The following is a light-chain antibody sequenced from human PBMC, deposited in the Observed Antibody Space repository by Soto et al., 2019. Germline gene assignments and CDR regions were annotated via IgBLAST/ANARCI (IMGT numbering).Light chain of an antibody. CDR1: SSDVGGYNY. CDR3: TSYADTRNFGVV. CDR2: EVN. V-gene: IGLV2-8*01. J-gene: IGLJ2*01. Sequence: QSALTQPPSASGSPGQSITISCTGTSSDVGGYNYVSWYQQHPGKAPKLMIYEVNKRPSGVPDRFSGSKSDNTASLTVSGLLAEDEADYYCTSYADTRNFGVVFGGGTKLTVL.